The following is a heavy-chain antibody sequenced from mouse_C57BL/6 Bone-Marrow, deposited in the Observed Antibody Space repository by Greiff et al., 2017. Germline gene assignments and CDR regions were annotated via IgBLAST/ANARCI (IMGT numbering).Heavy chain of an antibody. D-gene: IGHD2-12*01. J-gene: IGHJ4*01. CDR3: ARRGAYYSYYYAMDY. Sequence: QVQLKESGPELVKPGASVKISCKASGYAFSSSWMNWVKQRPGKGLEWIGRIYPGDGDTTYNGKFKGKATLTADKSSSTAYMQLSSLTSEDSAVYFCARRGAYYSYYYAMDYWGQGTSVTVSS. CDR1: GYAFSSSW. CDR2: IYPGDGDT. V-gene: IGHV1-82*01.